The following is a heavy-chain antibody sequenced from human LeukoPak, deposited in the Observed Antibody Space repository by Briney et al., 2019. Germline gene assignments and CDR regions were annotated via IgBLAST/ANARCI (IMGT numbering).Heavy chain of an antibody. J-gene: IGHJ4*02. CDR1: GYTFTSYY. Sequence: GASVKVSCKASGYTFTSYYMHWVRQAPGQGLEWMGIINPSGGSTSYAQKFQGRVTMTRDMSTSTVYMELSSLRSEDTAVYYCARNYYDSSGYYYLDYFDYWGQGTLVTVSS. D-gene: IGHD3-22*01. CDR2: INPSGGST. CDR3: ARNYYDSSGYYYLDYFDY. V-gene: IGHV1-46*01.